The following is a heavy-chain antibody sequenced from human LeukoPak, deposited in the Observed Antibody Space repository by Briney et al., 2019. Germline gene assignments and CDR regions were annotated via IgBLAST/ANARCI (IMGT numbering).Heavy chain of an antibody. CDR1: GFTFSSYS. CDR3: ARVGSSGWYVDY. CDR2: IYSGGST. D-gene: IGHD6-19*01. J-gene: IGHJ4*02. Sequence: GGSLRLSCAASGFTFSSYSMNWVRQAPGKGLEWVSVIYSGGSTYYADFVKGRFTISRDTSKNTLYLQMNSLRAEDTAVYYCARVGSSGWYVDYWGQGTLVTVSS. V-gene: IGHV3-66*01.